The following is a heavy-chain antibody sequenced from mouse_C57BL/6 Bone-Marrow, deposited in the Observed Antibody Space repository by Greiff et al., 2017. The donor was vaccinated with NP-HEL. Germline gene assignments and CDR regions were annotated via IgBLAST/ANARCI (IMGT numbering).Heavy chain of an antibody. Sequence: EVQLQQSGAELVRPGASVKLSCTASGFNIKDDYMHWVKQRPEQGLEWIGWIDPENGDTEYASKFQGKATITADTSSNTAYLQLSSLTSEDTAVDYCTTDYYGSSPTWFAYWGQGTLVTVSA. CDR3: TTDYYGSSPTWFAY. J-gene: IGHJ3*01. D-gene: IGHD1-1*01. CDR2: IDPENGDT. V-gene: IGHV14-4*01. CDR1: GFNIKDDY.